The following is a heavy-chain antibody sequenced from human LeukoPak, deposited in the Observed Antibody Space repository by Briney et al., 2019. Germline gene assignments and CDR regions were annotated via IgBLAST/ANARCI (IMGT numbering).Heavy chain of an antibody. Sequence: GESLKISCKGSGYSFNTYWIGWVRQMPRKGLEWMGIIYPGDSDTRYSASFQGQVTMSADKSISTAYLQWSSLKASDTATYYYARRLGCSSTACPPDYWGQGTLVTVSS. J-gene: IGHJ4*02. CDR2: IYPGDSDT. V-gene: IGHV5-51*01. CDR1: GYSFNTYW. CDR3: ARRLGCSSTACPPDY. D-gene: IGHD2-2*01.